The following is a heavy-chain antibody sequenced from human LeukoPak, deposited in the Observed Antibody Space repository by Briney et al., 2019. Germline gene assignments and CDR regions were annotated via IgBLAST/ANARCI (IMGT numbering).Heavy chain of an antibody. J-gene: IGHJ4*02. CDR2: ISGSGDST. CDR1: GFTLRSYV. D-gene: IGHD2-21*02. Sequence: SGGSLRLSCAASGFTLRSYVMNWVRQTPGKGLEWVSSISGSGDSTFYADSVKGRFSISRDNSKNTLYLQVNGLRTEDTAVYYCAKDRLLNCRGDCYIFDYWGQGTVVTVSS. CDR3: AKDRLLNCRGDCYIFDY. V-gene: IGHV3-23*01.